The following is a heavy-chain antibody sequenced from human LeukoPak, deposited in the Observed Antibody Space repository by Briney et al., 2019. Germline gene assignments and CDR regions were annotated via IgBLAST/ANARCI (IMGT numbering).Heavy chain of an antibody. D-gene: IGHD3-22*01. Sequence: SETLSLTCTVSGGSISSYYWSWIRQPPGKGLEWIGYIYYSGSTNYNPSLKSRVTISADTSKNQFSLKLSSVTAADTAVYYCARMYYYDSSGYYSWYFDLWGRGTLVTVSS. V-gene: IGHV4-59*01. CDR3: ARMYYYDSSGYYSWYFDL. CDR2: IYYSGST. CDR1: GGSISSYY. J-gene: IGHJ2*01.